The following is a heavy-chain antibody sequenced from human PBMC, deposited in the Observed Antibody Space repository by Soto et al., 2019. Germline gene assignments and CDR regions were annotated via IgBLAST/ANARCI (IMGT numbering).Heavy chain of an antibody. V-gene: IGHV1-2*04. CDR2: INPNSGGT. CDR1: GYTFTGYY. CDR3: ARGASGSYFPYYYGMDV. Sequence: GASVKVSCKASGYTFTGYYMHWVRQAPGQGLEWMGWINPNSGGTNYAQKFQGWVTMTRDTSISTAYMELSRLRSDDTAVYYCARGASGSYFPYYYGMDVWGQGTTVTVSS. D-gene: IGHD1-26*01. J-gene: IGHJ6*02.